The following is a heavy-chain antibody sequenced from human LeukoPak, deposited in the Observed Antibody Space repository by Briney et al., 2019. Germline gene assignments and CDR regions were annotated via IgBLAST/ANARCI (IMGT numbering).Heavy chain of an antibody. CDR1: GFTFSSYS. CDR3: ARDQSRGDY. Sequence: GGSLRLSCAASGFTFSSYSMNWVRQAPGTGLEWVSSISSTSNYIFYADSVKGRFTISRDNAKNSLYLQTNSLRAEDTAVYYCARDQSRGDYWGQGTLVTVSS. CDR2: ISSTSNYI. V-gene: IGHV3-21*01. J-gene: IGHJ4*02. D-gene: IGHD3-16*01.